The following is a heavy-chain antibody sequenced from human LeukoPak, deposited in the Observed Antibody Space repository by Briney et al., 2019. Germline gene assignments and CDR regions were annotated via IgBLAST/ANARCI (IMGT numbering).Heavy chain of an antibody. CDR2: INPNGGDT. D-gene: IGHD2-2*01. Sequence: ASVKVSCKAAGYNFPAYFIHWVRQAPGQGLEWMGRINPNGGDTNYAQKFQGRVTMAGDTSISTAYMELSRLISDDTAVYYCARVGFTTSWSNFDYWGQGTLVTVSS. CDR1: GYNFPAYF. V-gene: IGHV1-2*06. J-gene: IGHJ4*02. CDR3: ARVGFTTSWSNFDY.